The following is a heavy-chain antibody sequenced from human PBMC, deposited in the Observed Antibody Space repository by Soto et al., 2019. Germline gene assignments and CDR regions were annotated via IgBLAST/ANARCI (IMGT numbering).Heavy chain of an antibody. J-gene: IGHJ6*02. CDR3: ARDCSGGSCYSATGYYYYGMDV. D-gene: IGHD2-15*01. Sequence: GGSLRLSXAASGFTFSSYSMNWVRQAPGKGLEWVSYISSSSSTIYYADSVKGRFTISRDNAKNSLYLQMNSLRDEDTAVYYCARDCSGGSCYSATGYYYYGMDVWGQGTTVTVSS. V-gene: IGHV3-48*02. CDR2: ISSSSSTI. CDR1: GFTFSSYS.